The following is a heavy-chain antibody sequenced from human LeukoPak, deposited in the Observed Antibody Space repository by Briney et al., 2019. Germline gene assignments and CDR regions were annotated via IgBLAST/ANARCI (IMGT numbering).Heavy chain of an antibody. Sequence: SGGSLRLSCAASGFTFSSYGMNWVRQAPGKGLEWVSYISSSGSTIYYADSVKGRFTISRDNAKNSLYLQMNSLRAEDTAVYYCARENHYYDSSGYYALRAPSWFDPWGQGTLVTVSS. CDR3: ARENHYYDSSGYYALRAPSWFDP. D-gene: IGHD3-22*01. J-gene: IGHJ5*02. CDR1: GFTFSSYG. V-gene: IGHV3-48*04. CDR2: ISSSGSTI.